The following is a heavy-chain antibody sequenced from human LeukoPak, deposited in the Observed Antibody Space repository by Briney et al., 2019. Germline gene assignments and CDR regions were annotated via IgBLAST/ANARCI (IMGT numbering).Heavy chain of an antibody. J-gene: IGHJ6*03. D-gene: IGHD2-2*01. CDR2: MNPKSGNT. Sequence: GASVKVSCKASGYTFISYDIVWLRQATGQGLEWMGYMNPKSGNTDYVQNFQGRVTMTRDTSITTAYMELSGLRSEDTAVYYCARKIASTRLGVRYYYMDVWSEGTTVTISS. CDR3: ARKIASTRLGVRYYYMDV. CDR1: GYTFISYD. V-gene: IGHV1-8*01.